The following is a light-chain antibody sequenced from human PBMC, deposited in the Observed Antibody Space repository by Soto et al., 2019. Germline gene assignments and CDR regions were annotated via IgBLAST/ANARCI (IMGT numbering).Light chain of an antibody. CDR2: AAS. Sequence: IPLTQSPSSLYASVGERVTITCRARQDITNYLAWYQQKPWKAPNLLIYAASSMQSGVTSWFSGSGAGTDLTLTISGLQPEDFATYYCQQLNSYPFPFGRGTKVDIK. J-gene: IGKJ3*01. CDR3: QQLNSYPFP. CDR1: QDITNY. V-gene: IGKV1-9*01.